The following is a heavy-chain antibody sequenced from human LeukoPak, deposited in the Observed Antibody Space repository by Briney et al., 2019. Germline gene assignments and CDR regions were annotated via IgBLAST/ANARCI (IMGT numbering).Heavy chain of an antibody. CDR2: ISGSGGST. D-gene: IGHD5-24*01. V-gene: IGHV3-23*01. Sequence: GGSLRLSCAASGFTFSSYAMSWVRQAPEKGLEWVSAISGSGGSTYYADSVRGRFTISRDNSKNTLYLQMNSLRAEDTAVYYCAKEGDGYNSDSTNWFDPWGQGTLVTVSS. J-gene: IGHJ5*02. CDR1: GFTFSSYA. CDR3: AKEGDGYNSDSTNWFDP.